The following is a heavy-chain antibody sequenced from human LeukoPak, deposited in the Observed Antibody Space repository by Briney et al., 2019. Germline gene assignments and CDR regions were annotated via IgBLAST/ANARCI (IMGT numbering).Heavy chain of an antibody. J-gene: IGHJ6*03. V-gene: IGHV3-30-3*01. D-gene: IGHD3-10*01. CDR2: TSYDGVFK. Sequence: GGSLRLSCAASGFTFSRFSMHWVRQAPGKGLEWVAVTSYDGVFKYYADSVKGRFTISRDHSKNTLYLQMNSLRVEDTAVYYWARAEFHYYYMDVWGKGTTVTVSS. CDR1: GFTFSRFS. CDR3: ARAEFHYYYMDV.